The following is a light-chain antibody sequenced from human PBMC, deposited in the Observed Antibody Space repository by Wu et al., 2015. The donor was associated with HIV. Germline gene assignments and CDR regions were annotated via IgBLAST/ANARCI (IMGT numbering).Light chain of an antibody. CDR1: QIIATN. CDR2: DAS. CDR3: QQYNDWPQT. V-gene: IGKV3-15*01. J-gene: IGKJ1*01. Sequence: EIVMTQSPATLSVSPGGRVTLSCRASQIIATNLAWYQQKPGQPPRLLIYDASTRATGFPARFSGGGSGTEFTLTINTLQSGDVAVYYCQQYNDWPQTFGQGPRVEI.